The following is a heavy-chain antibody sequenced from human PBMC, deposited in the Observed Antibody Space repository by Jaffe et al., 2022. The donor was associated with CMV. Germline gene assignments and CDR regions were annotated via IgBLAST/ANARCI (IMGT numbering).Heavy chain of an antibody. CDR3: ARHVASNYKDRVTTGAFDI. Sequence: QVQLQESGPGLVKPSETLSLTCTVSGGSISSYYWSWIRQPPGKGLEWIGYIYYSGSTNYNPSLKSRVTISVDTSKNQFSLKLSSVTAADTAVYYCARHVASNYKDRVTTGAFDIWGQGTMVTVSS. CDR1: GGSISSYY. V-gene: IGHV4-59*08. D-gene: IGHD4-17*01. CDR2: IYYSGST. J-gene: IGHJ3*02.